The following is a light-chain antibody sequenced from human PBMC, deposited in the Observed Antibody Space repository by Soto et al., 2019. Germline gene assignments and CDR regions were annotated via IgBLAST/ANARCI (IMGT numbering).Light chain of an antibody. V-gene: IGLV2-18*02. Sequence: QPVLTQPPSVSGSPGQSVTISCTGTSSDVGSYDRVSWYHQPPGTAPKLMIYEVSNRPSGVRDRFSGSKSGNTASLTISGLQVEDGADYYCSSYTISGTLIFGGGTKLTVL. CDR1: SSDVGSYDR. CDR3: SSYTISGTLI. CDR2: EVS. J-gene: IGLJ2*01.